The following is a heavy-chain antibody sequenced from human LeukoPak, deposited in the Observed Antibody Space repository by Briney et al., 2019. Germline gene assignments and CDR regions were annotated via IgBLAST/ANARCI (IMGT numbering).Heavy chain of an antibody. V-gene: IGHV3-53*01. CDR2: IYDGGTT. CDR1: GFTDITNF. Sequence: GGSLRLSCAASGFTDITNFMSWVRQAPGKGLEWVSVIYDGGTTYYADSVKGRFTISRDNSKNTLYLQMNSLRAEDTAVYFCVRDGYCYNYMDVWGKGTTVTVSS. CDR3: VRDGYCYNYMDV. D-gene: IGHD2-8*02. J-gene: IGHJ6*03.